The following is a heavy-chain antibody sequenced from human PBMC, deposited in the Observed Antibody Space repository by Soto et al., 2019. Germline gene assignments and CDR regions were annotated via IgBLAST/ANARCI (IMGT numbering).Heavy chain of an antibody. CDR2: IIGSGANT. Sequence: PGGSLRLSCAASGFTFSSYAMSWVRQAPGKGPEWVSTIIGSGANTYYADSVKGRITISRVNSENTLYLQMNSPRAEDTATYYCAKAGGIFSGSYFLFENWGLGTLVTVSS. V-gene: IGHV3-23*01. D-gene: IGHD1-26*01. J-gene: IGHJ4*02. CDR1: GFTFSSYA. CDR3: AKAGGIFSGSYFLFEN.